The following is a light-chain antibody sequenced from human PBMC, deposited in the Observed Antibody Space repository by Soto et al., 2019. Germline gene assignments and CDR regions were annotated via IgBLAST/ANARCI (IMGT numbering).Light chain of an antibody. CDR1: QSISSW. CDR2: KAS. CDR3: QQYNSYLT. J-gene: IGKJ3*01. Sequence: DIQMTQSPSTLSASVGDRVTITCRASQSISSWLAWYQQKPGKAPKLLIYKASSLESGVPSRFSGSGSGTEFTLTISSQQPDDFATYYCQQYNSYLTFGPGTKVDIK. V-gene: IGKV1-5*03.